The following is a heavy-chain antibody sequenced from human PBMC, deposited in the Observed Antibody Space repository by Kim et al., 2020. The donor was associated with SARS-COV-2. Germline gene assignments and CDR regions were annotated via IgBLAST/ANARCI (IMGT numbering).Heavy chain of an antibody. CDR3: AKDLLRLSYYGMDV. D-gene: IGHD2-15*01. J-gene: IGHJ6*02. V-gene: IGHV3-30*02. Sequence: DSLEGRFTLSRDNSKHSLYLQMISLRAEDTAVYYCAKDLLRLSYYGMDVWGQGTTVTVPS.